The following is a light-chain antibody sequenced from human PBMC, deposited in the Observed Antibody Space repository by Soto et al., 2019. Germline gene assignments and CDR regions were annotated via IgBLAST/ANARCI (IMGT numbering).Light chain of an antibody. CDR1: SSDVGGYNY. CDR2: DVS. J-gene: IGLJ3*02. CDR3: CSYAGSYTWV. V-gene: IGLV2-11*01. Sequence: QSVLTQPRSVSVSPGQSVTISCTGTSSDVGGYNYVSWYQQHPGKAPKLMIYDVSKRPSGVPDRFSGSKSGNTASLTISGLQAEDEADYYCCSYAGSYTWVFGGGTQLTVL.